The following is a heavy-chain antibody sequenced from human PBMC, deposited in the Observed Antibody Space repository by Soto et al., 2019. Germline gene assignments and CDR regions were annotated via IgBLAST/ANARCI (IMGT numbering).Heavy chain of an antibody. D-gene: IGHD3-16*01. CDR1: GYSFTSYW. V-gene: IGHV5-10-1*01. CDR3: ARQALGIMITFGGIDY. CDR2: IDPSDSYT. Sequence: GESLKISCKGSGYSFTSYWISWVRQMPGKGLEWMGRIDPSDSYTNYSPSFQGHVTIPADKSISTAYLQWSSLKASDTAMYYCARQALGIMITFGGIDYWGQGTLVTVSS. J-gene: IGHJ4*02.